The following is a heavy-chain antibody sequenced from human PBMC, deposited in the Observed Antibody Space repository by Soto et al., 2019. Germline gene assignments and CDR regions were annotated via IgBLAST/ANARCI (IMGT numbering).Heavy chain of an antibody. V-gene: IGHV3-30-3*01. CDR2: ISYDGSNK. Sequence: QVQLVESGGGVVQPGRSLRLSCAASGFTFSSYAMHWVRQAPGKGLEWVAVISYDGSNKYYADSVKGRFTISRDNSKNTLYLQMNSLRAEDTAVYYCARGSAAGKEWFDPWGQGTLGTVSS. CDR3: ARGSAAGKEWFDP. J-gene: IGHJ5*02. D-gene: IGHD6-13*01. CDR1: GFTFSSYA.